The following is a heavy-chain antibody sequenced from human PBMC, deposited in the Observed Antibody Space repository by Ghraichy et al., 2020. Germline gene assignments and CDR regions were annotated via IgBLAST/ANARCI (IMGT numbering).Heavy chain of an antibody. Sequence: SETLSLTCTVSGGSISSSSYYWGWIRQPPGKGLEWIGSIYYSGSTYYNPSLKSRVTISVDTSKNQFSLKLSSVTAADTAVYYCARQGIAVAGADAFDIWGQGTMVTVSS. CDR1: GGSISSSSYY. V-gene: IGHV4-39*01. CDR3: ARQGIAVAGADAFDI. J-gene: IGHJ3*02. D-gene: IGHD6-19*01. CDR2: IYYSGST.